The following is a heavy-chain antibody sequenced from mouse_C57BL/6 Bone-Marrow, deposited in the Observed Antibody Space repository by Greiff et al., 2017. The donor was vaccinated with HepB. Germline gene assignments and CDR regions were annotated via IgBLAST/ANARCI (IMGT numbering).Heavy chain of an antibody. CDR3: ARRGNRLRRACDY. J-gene: IGHJ2*01. D-gene: IGHD2-4*01. CDR2: IHPNSGST. CDR1: GYTFTSYW. Sequence: QVQLQQPGAELVKPGASVKLSCKASGYTFTSYWMHWVKQRPGQGLEWIGMIHPNSGSTNYNEKFKSKATLTVDKSSSTAYMQLSSLTSEDSAVYYCARRGNRLRRACDYWGQGTTLTVSS. V-gene: IGHV1-64*01.